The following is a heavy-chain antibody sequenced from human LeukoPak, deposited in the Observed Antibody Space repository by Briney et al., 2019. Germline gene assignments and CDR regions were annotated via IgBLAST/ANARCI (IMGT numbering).Heavy chain of an antibody. V-gene: IGHV4-39*01. CDR2: IYYSGST. CDR3: ASMGSGRKGPFDN. Sequence: SETLSLNCTVSGDSISSNIYYWGWIRQPPGKGMEWIGTIYYSGSTYFNPSLKSRVTISVDTSKNQFSLKLSSLTAADTAVYYCASMGSGRKGPFDNWGQGTLVTVSS. J-gene: IGHJ4*02. CDR1: GDSISSNIYY. D-gene: IGHD3-10*01.